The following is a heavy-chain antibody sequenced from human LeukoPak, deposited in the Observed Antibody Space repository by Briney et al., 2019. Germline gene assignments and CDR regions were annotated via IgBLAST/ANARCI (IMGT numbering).Heavy chain of an antibody. D-gene: IGHD3-22*01. J-gene: IGHJ4*02. Sequence: GGSLRLSCAAFGFTFDDYAMHWVRRTPGKGLEWVSGIGRKSGSSGYADSVRGRFTISRDNAKNSLYLQMNSLRAEDTALYYCVKDLGGYFDRSGFSFWGQGTLVTVSS. CDR1: GFTFDDYA. CDR3: VKDLGGYFDRSGFSF. V-gene: IGHV3-9*01. CDR2: IGRKSGSS.